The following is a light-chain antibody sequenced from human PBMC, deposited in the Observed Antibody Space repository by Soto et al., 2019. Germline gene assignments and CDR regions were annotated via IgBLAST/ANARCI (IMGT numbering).Light chain of an antibody. V-gene: IGKV3-20*01. J-gene: IGKJ4*01. CDR2: GAS. CDR3: QPYGNSPLT. CDR1: QSVTSSY. Sequence: EIVLTQSPGTLSLSPGERATLSCRASQSVTSSYLAWYQQKPGQAPRLLIYGASSRATGIPDRFSGSGSGTDFTLTISRLEPEDFAVYYCQPYGNSPLTCGGGTKVEIK.